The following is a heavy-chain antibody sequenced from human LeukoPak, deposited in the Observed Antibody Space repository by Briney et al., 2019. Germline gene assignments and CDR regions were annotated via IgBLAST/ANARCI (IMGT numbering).Heavy chain of an antibody. CDR1: GGSFSGHY. D-gene: IGHD4-17*01. V-gene: IGHV4-34*01. Sequence: PSEALSLTCAVHGGSFSGHYWTWIRQPPGKGLEWIGEIDHSGNTNYNPALKRRVTISVDTTKNQFSLKLSSVTAADTAVYYCARLRNLDYWGQGTLVTVSS. CDR2: IDHSGNT. J-gene: IGHJ4*02. CDR3: ARLRNLDY.